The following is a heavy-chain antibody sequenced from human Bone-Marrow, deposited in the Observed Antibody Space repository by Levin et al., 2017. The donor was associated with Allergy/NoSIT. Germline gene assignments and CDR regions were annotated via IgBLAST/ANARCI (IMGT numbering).Heavy chain of an antibody. J-gene: IGHJ4*02. CDR1: GFTFSNYA. CDR2: ISGSGDRT. D-gene: IGHD6-19*01. CDR3: GKEGGGSGWYTVDF. V-gene: IGHV3-23*01. Sequence: LSLTCAASGFTFSNYAISWVRQAPGKGLEWISAISGSGDRTYFADSVKGRFSISRDNSKKTLYLQMNSLRAEDTAFYYCGKEGGGSGWYTVDFWGPGTLVTVSP.